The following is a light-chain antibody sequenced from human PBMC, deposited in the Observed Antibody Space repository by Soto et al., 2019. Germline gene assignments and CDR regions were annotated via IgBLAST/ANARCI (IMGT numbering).Light chain of an antibody. CDR3: QEYNNWHPWK. CDR1: QSVSSN. Sequence: EIVMTQSPATLSVSPGERATLSCRASQSVSSNLAWYQQKPGQAPRLLIYGASTRATGIPARFSGSGSGTEFTLNISSLESEDFAVYYCQEYNNWHPWKFGQGTKVEIK. V-gene: IGKV3-15*01. J-gene: IGKJ1*01. CDR2: GAS.